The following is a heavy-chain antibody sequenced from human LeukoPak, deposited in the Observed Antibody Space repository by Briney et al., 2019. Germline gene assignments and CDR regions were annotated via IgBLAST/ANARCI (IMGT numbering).Heavy chain of an antibody. V-gene: IGHV1-8*03. CDR1: GYTFTSYD. D-gene: IGHD4-17*01. Sequence: ASVKVSCKAAGYTFTSYDINWVRQATGQGLEWMCWMNPNSGNTGYAQKFQGRVTITRNTSISTAYMELSSLRSEDTAVYSCAPAGGPAVTTYYFDYWGQGTLVTVSS. CDR2: MNPNSGNT. J-gene: IGHJ4*02. CDR3: APAGGPAVTTYYFDY.